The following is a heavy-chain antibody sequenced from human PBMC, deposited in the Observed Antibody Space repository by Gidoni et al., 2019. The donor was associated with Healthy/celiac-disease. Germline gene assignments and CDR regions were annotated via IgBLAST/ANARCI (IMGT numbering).Heavy chain of an antibody. J-gene: IGHJ6*02. CDR3: ARDLVPLDQNYGMDV. D-gene: IGHD6-13*01. Sequence: QVQLVQSGAEVKKPGASVKVSCKASGYTFTSYYMHWVRQAPGKGLEWMGIINPSGGSTSYAQKFQGRVTMTRDTSTSTVYMELSSLRSEDTAVYYCARDLVPLDQNYGMDVWGQGTTVTVSS. CDR2: INPSGGST. CDR1: GYTFTSYY. V-gene: IGHV1-46*01.